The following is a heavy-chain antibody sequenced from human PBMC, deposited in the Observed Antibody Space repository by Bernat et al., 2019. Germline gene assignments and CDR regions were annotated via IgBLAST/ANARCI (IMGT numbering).Heavy chain of an antibody. CDR2: IDWDDVK. CDR3: ARATMGRYTVADS. CDR1: GFSLSTYGMC. Sequence: QVTLRESGPALVRPTQTLTLTCSFSGFSLSTYGMCVSWIRQPPGKALEWLARIDWDDVKYYNTSLRTRLTISKETSRNQVVLTLTNMDPEDTAIYYCARATMGRYTVADSLGQVTLVTVSS. J-gene: IGHJ5*01. V-gene: IGHV2-70*15. D-gene: IGHD5-12*01.